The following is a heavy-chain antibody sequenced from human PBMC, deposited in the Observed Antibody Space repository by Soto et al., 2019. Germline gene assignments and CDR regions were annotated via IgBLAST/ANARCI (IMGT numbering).Heavy chain of an antibody. CDR1: GFTFRSCA. CDR2: IRDSESGGTT. Sequence: EVQLLESGGGLVQPGGSLRLSCAASGFTFRSCAMSWVRQAPAKGLEWVSLIRDSESGGTTFYADSVKGRFTISRDDSKNTLYLQMSSLRAEDTAMYYCAKVRVGIDVDFDYWGQGALVTVSS. CDR3: AKVRVGIDVDFDY. D-gene: IGHD2-21*01. V-gene: IGHV3-23*01. J-gene: IGHJ4*02.